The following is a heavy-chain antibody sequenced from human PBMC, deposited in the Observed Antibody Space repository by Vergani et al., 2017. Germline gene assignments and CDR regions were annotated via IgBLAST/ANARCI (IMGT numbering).Heavy chain of an antibody. J-gene: IGHJ4*02. D-gene: IGHD6-19*01. Sequence: QVQLQESGPRLVRPSQTLSLTCTVSGGSINTGAYYWSWIRQPAGKGLEWIGRVYTSGMTNYNPSLKSRVTILVDRSKSQLSLKLTSVTAGDTAVYFCARGGLERVYSSGWYDHFDYWGQGTLVTVSS. CDR3: ARGGLERVYSSGWYDHFDY. CDR1: GGSINTGAYY. CDR2: VYTSGMT. V-gene: IGHV4-61*02.